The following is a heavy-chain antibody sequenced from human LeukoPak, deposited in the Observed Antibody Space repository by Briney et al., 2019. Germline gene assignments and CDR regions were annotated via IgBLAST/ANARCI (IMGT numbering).Heavy chain of an antibody. CDR2: ISAYNGNT. Sequence: ASVKVSCKASGYSFTGYYMHWVRQAPGQGLEWMGWISAYNGNTNYAQKLQGRVTMTTDTSTSTAYMELRSLRSDDTAVYYCARSQLLLDAFDIWGQGTMVTVSS. CDR3: ARSQLLLDAFDI. CDR1: GYSFTGYY. D-gene: IGHD2-2*01. V-gene: IGHV1-18*04. J-gene: IGHJ3*02.